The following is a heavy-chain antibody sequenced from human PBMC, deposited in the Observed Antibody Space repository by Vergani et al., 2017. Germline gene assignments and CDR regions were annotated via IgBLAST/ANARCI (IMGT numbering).Heavy chain of an antibody. CDR3: AHSPYSSGWS. J-gene: IGHJ4*02. CDR2: IDWNDDK. Sequence: QVTLKESGPALVKPTQTLTLPCTLSGFSVNSHPMRVIWIRQPPGKALEWLARIDWNDDKRYSPSLKSRLTITKDTSKNQVVLTMTNMDPVDTATYYCAHSPYSSGWSWGQGTLVTVSS. D-gene: IGHD6-19*01. V-gene: IGHV2-5*08. CDR1: GFSVNSHPMR.